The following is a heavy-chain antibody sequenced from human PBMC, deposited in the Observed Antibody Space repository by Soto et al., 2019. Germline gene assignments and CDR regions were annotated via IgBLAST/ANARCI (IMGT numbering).Heavy chain of an antibody. V-gene: IGHV3-23*01. D-gene: IGHD6-6*01. J-gene: IGHJ4*02. CDR2: ISSGGGSP. CDR1: GFTFSSYV. CDR3: AKADGRIVARHFDF. Sequence: EVQLLESGGGLVQPGGSLRLSCAASGFTFSSYVMYWVRQAPGKGLEWVSGISSGGGSPYYADSVKGRFTISRDNSKNTLYLQMNSLRAEDRAVYYCAKADGRIVARHFDFWGQGSLVTVSS.